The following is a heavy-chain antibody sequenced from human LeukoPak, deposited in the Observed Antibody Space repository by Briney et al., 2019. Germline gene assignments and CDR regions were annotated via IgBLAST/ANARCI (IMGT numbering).Heavy chain of an antibody. J-gene: IGHJ5*02. V-gene: IGHV1-69*13. CDR2: IIPIFGTA. CDR1: GYSFTSYG. CDR3: ARDPGIAAAGTEGRWFDP. Sequence: SVKVSCKASGYSFTSYGISWVRQAPGQGLEWMGGIIPIFGTANYAQKFQGRVTITADESTSTAYMELSSLRSEDTAVYYCARDPGIAAAGTEGRWFDPWGQGTLVTVSS. D-gene: IGHD6-13*01.